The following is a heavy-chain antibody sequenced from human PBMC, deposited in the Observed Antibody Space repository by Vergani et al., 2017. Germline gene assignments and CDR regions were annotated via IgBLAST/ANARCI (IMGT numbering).Heavy chain of an antibody. CDR1: GDSISSNNC. Sequence: QVQLQESGPGLVKPPGTLSLTCAVSGDSISSNNCWTWVRQPPGKGLEWIGEICHTEDTKYSPSLKSRVTVSVDESRNLFSLRLNSVTAADTAVYYCARTGRSSTSASSYYYYYYMDVWGKGTTVTVSS. D-gene: IGHD2-2*01. J-gene: IGHJ6*03. CDR2: ICHTEDT. CDR3: ARTGRSSTSASSYYYYYYMDV. V-gene: IGHV4-4*03.